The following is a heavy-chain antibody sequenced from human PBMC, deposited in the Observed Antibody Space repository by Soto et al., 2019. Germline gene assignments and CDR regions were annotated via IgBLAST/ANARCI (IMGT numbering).Heavy chain of an antibody. D-gene: IGHD6-6*01. Sequence: LSETLSLTCTFSGGSVSSGSYYWSWIRQPPGKGLEWIGYIYYSGSTNYNPSLKSRVTISVDTSKNQFSLKLSSVTAADTAVYYCARTALVAARPLDPWGQGTLVTV. V-gene: IGHV4-61*01. J-gene: IGHJ5*02. CDR1: GGSVSSGSYY. CDR3: ARTALVAARPLDP. CDR2: IYYSGST.